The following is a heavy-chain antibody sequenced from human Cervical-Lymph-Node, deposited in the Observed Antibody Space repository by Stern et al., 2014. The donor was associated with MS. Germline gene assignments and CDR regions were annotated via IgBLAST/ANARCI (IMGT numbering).Heavy chain of an antibody. CDR2: IVPRFGKP. J-gene: IGHJ6*02. D-gene: IGHD4-17*01. Sequence: VPLVESGAEVLKPWSSVKVSCKASGGTFSNYATSWVRQAPGQGLEWMGGIVPRFGKPNYAKKFQGRVTITADESTSTAYMDLSSLRSEDTAVYYCASPLTATSVPFGYYGMDVWGQGTTVTVS. CDR3: ASPLTATSVPFGYYGMDV. CDR1: GGTFSNYA. V-gene: IGHV1-69*01.